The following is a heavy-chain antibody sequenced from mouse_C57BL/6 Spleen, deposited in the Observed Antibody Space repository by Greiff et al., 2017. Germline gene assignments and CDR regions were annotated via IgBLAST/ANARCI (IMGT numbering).Heavy chain of an antibody. CDR2: IWGDGCT. Sequence: VKLVESGPGLVAPSQSLSITCTVSGFSFTSYGVSWVRQPPGKGLEWLGVIWGDGCTNSHSALISRLSISKDNSKSQVFLKLNRLQTDDTATYYCAKNHITTGFAYWGQGTLVTVSA. CDR1: GFSFTSYG. V-gene: IGHV2-3*01. D-gene: IGHD1-1*01. CDR3: AKNHITTGFAY. J-gene: IGHJ3*01.